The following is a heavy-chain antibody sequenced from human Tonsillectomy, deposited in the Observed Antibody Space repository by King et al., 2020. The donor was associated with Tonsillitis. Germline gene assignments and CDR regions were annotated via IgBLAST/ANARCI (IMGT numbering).Heavy chain of an antibody. D-gene: IGHD3-22*01. J-gene: IGHJ3*02. CDR1: GFTFSSYA. Sequence: VQLVESGGGLVQPGGSLRLSCSASGFTFSSYAMYWVRQAPGKGLEHVSAISSNGASTYYADSMKGKFTISRDNSKNTLYLQMSSLRTEDTAVYYCVKSDDSSGYVGAFDIWGQGTMVTVSS. CDR2: ISSNGAST. V-gene: IGHV3-64D*06. CDR3: VKSDDSSGYVGAFDI.